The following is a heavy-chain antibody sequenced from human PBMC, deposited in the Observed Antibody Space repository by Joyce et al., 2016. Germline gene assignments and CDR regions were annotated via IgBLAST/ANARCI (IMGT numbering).Heavy chain of an antibody. CDR3: AIDHIAAAGYYYYGMDV. V-gene: IGHV3-30*04. CDR2: VSYDGRDK. D-gene: IGHD6-13*01. Sequence: QVQLVESGGGVVQSGRSLRLSCAASGFTFSGYAMHWVRQAPGKGLEWVAVVSYDGRDKHHVVSVNGRFTISRDNSKNTLYMEMNSLIVEDTAIYYCAIDHIAAAGYYYYGMDVWGQGTTVIVS. CDR1: GFTFSGYA. J-gene: IGHJ6*02.